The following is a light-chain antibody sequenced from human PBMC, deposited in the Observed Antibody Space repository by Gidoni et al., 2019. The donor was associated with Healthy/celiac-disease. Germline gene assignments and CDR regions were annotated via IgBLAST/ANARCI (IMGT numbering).Light chain of an antibody. Sequence: EILMTQSPATLSVSPGERATLSGRASQSVSSNLAWYQQKPGQAPRLLIYGSSTRATGIPARFSGSGSGTEFTLTISSLQSEDFAVYYCQQYNNWSPTFGQGTKVEIK. J-gene: IGKJ1*01. CDR1: QSVSSN. CDR3: QQYNNWSPT. CDR2: GSS. V-gene: IGKV3-15*01.